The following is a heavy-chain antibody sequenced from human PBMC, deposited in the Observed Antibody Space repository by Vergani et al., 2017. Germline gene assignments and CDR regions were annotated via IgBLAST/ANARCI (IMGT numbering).Heavy chain of an antibody. CDR2: ISYDGSNK. D-gene: IGHD3-9*01. CDR3: AKDGVLRYFDWLFHFDD. J-gene: IGHJ4*02. V-gene: IGHV3-30*18. Sequence: QVQLVESGGGVVQPGRSLRLSCAASGFTFSSYGMHWVRQAPGKGLEWVAVISYDGSNKYYADSVKGRFTISRDNSTNTLYLQMNSLRAEDTAVYYCAKDGVLRYFDWLFHFDDWGQGTLATGSS. CDR1: GFTFSSYG.